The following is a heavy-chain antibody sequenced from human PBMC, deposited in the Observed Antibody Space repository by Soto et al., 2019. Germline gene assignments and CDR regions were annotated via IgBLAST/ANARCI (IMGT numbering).Heavy chain of an antibody. CDR2: IYWDDDK. CDR3: AHTVTRYSTVTRTYYYYGMDV. Sequence: QITLKESGPTLVKPTQTLTLTCTFSGFSLSTSGVGVGWIRQPPGKALEWLALIYWDDDKCYSPSLKSRLAIPKDTYKNQVVLTMTNMDPVDTATYYCAHTVTRYSTVTRTYYYYGMDVWGQGTTVTVSS. V-gene: IGHV2-5*02. J-gene: IGHJ6*02. D-gene: IGHD4-17*01. CDR1: GFSLSTSGVG.